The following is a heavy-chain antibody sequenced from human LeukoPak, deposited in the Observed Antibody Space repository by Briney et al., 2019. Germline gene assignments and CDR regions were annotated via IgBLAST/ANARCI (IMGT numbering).Heavy chain of an antibody. Sequence: SETLSLTCTVSGDSITSGSYYWAWIRQHPGKGLEWIGYIYYSGSTYYNPSLKSRVTISVDTSKNQFSLKLSSVTAADTAVYYCARLIRVVGATIAEYFQHWGQGTLVTVSS. V-gene: IGHV4-31*03. CDR1: GDSITSGSYY. CDR3: ARLIRVVGATIAEYFQH. D-gene: IGHD1-26*01. J-gene: IGHJ1*01. CDR2: IYYSGST.